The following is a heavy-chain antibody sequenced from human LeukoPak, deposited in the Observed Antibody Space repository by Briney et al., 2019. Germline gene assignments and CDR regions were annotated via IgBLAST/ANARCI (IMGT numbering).Heavy chain of an antibody. J-gene: IGHJ6*04. CDR1: GYSFTSYW. Sequence: GESLRISCKGSGYSFTSYWISWVRQMPGKGLEWKGRIEPSDSYTNYSPSFQGHVTTSADKSISTAYLQWSSLKASDTAMCYCARQVEDIVVVVAATPHYGMDVWGKGTTVTVSS. CDR2: IEPSDSYT. D-gene: IGHD2-15*01. CDR3: ARQVEDIVVVVAATPHYGMDV. V-gene: IGHV5-10-1*01.